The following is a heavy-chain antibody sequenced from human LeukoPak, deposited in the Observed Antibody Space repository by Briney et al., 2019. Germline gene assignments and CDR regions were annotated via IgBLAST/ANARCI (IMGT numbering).Heavy chain of an antibody. D-gene: IGHD3-3*01. CDR2: IKQDGSDK. V-gene: IGHV3-7*01. CDR1: GFTFSSYW. J-gene: IGHJ4*02. Sequence: GGSLRLSCAASGFTFSSYWMSWVRQAPGKGLEWVANIKQDGSDKYYVDSVKGRFTISRDNAKNSLYLQMNSLRAEDTAVYYCARSYDFWSGYYPALFDYWGQGTLVTVSS. CDR3: ARSYDFWSGYYPALFDY.